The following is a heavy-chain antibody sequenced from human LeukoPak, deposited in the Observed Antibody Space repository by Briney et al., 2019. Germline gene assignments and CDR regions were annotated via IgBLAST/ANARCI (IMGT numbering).Heavy chain of an antibody. V-gene: IGHV1-2*06. CDR1: GYTFTGYY. CDR3: ARDPRHTYYYDSSGYKAFDI. D-gene: IGHD3-22*01. Sequence: ASVKVSCKASGYTFTGYYMHWVRQAPGQGLEWMGRINPNSGGTNYAQKFQGRVTMTRDTSISTAYMELSRLRSDDTAVYYCARDPRHTYYYDSSGYKAFDIWGQGTMVTVSS. CDR2: INPNSGGT. J-gene: IGHJ3*02.